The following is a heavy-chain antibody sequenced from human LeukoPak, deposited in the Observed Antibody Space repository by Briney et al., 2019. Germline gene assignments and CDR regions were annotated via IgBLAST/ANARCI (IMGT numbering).Heavy chain of an antibody. CDR1: GGSISSGDYY. V-gene: IGHV4-30-4*08. D-gene: IGHD3-10*01. CDR3: ARDSPMVRGVIPNYYYYYMDV. CDR2: IYYSGST. J-gene: IGHJ6*03. Sequence: SETLSLTCTVSGGSISSGDYYWSWIRQPPGKGLEWIGYIYYSGSTYYNPSLKSRVTTSVDTSKNQFSLKLSSVTAADTAVYYCARDSPMVRGVIPNYYYYYMDVWGKGTTVTVSS.